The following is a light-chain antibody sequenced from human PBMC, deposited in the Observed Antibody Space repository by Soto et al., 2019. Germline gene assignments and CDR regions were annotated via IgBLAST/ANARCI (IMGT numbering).Light chain of an antibody. Sequence: DIQMTQSTSSLSASVGDRVTITCRASQSISSYLNWYQQKPGKAPKLLIYAASSLQSGVPSRFSGSGSGTDFTLTISSLQHEDFATYYCQQSYSTPWTCGQGTKVEIK. CDR3: QQSYSTPWT. J-gene: IGKJ1*01. CDR2: AAS. V-gene: IGKV1-39*01. CDR1: QSISSY.